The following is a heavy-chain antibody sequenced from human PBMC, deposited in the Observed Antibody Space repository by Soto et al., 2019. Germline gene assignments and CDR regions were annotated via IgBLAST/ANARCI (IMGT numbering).Heavy chain of an antibody. J-gene: IGHJ6*03. CDR1: GFTFSSYG. V-gene: IGHV3-33*01. CDR3: ARDKRSSTSLTYYYYYMDV. Sequence: GGSLRLSCAASGFTFSSYGMHWVRQAPGKGLEWVAVIWYDGSNKYYADSVKGRFTISRDNSKNTLYLQMNSLRAEDTAVYYCARDKRSSTSLTYYYYYMDVWGKGTMVTVSS. D-gene: IGHD2-2*01. CDR2: IWYDGSNK.